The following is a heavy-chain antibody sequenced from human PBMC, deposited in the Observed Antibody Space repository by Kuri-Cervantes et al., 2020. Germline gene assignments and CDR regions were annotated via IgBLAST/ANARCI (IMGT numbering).Heavy chain of an antibody. D-gene: IGHD4-17*01. CDR1: GFTFSSYG. Sequence: GESLKISCAASGFTFSSYGMHWVRQAPGRGLEWVAVISYDGSNKYYADSVKGRFTISRDNSKNTLYLQMNSLRAEDTAVYYCASPSSDGDYYYYYGMDVWGQGTLVTVSS. J-gene: IGHJ6*02. V-gene: IGHV3-30*03. CDR2: ISYDGSNK. CDR3: ASPSSDGDYYYYYGMDV.